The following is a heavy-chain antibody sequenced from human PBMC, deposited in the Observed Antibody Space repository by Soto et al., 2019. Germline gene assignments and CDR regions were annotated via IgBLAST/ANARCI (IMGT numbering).Heavy chain of an antibody. CDR1: GFSLSTSGVG. V-gene: IGHV2-5*02. CDR2: IYWADDK. Sequence: QITLKESGPTLVKPTQTLTLTCTFSGFSLSTSGVGVGWIRQPPGKALEWLALIYWADDKRYSPSLKSRLTITKDTSKNQVVLTMTNMDPVDTATYYCAHNNGAVVAAANSNWFDPWGQGTLVTVSS. CDR3: AHNNGAVVAAANSNWFDP. J-gene: IGHJ5*02. D-gene: IGHD2-15*01.